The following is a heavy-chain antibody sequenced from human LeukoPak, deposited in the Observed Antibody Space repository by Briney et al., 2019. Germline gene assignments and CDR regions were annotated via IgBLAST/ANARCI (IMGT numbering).Heavy chain of an antibody. V-gene: IGHV3-21*01. CDR1: GFTFNSYS. CDR3: ARGSMSYFDY. J-gene: IGHJ4*02. Sequence: AGGSLRLSCAASGFTFNSYSLNWVRQAPGKGLEWVSSISSSSGYMYYADSVKGRFTISRDNAKNSVYLQMNSLRAEDTAVYYCARGSMSYFDYWGQGTLVTVSS. CDR2: ISSSSGYM.